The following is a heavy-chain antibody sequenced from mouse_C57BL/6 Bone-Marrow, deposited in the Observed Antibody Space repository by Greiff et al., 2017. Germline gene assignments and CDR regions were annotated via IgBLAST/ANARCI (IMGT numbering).Heavy chain of an antibody. CDR2: ISSGSSTI. CDR3: AGIGGITTVVSDYAMDY. CDR1: GFTFSDYG. D-gene: IGHD1-1*01. J-gene: IGHJ4*01. Sequence: EVQRVESGGGLVKPGGSLKLSCAASGFTFSDYGMHWVRQAPEKGLEWVAYISSGSSTIYYADTVKGRFTISRDNAKNTLFMPMTSLRSEDTAMYYCAGIGGITTVVSDYAMDYWGQGTSVTVSS. V-gene: IGHV5-17*01.